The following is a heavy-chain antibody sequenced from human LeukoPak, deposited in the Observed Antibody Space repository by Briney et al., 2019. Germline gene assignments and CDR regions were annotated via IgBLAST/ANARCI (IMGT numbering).Heavy chain of an antibody. CDR1: GYTFTSYD. V-gene: IGHV1-8*01. CDR2: MNPNSGNT. D-gene: IGHD3-22*01. J-gene: IGHJ4*02. Sequence: GASVKVSCKASGYTFTSYDINWVRQATGQGLEWMGWMNPNSGNTGYAQKFQDRVTMTRNTSISTAYMELSSLRSEDTAVYYCARTGLGYYDSSGYSEIVYWGQGTLVTVSS. CDR3: ARTGLGYYDSSGYSEIVY.